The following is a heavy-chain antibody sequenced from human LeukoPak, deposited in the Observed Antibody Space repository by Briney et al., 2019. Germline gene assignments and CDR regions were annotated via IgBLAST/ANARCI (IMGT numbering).Heavy chain of an antibody. V-gene: IGHV3-33*01. J-gene: IGHJ4*02. CDR2: IWYDGSNK. D-gene: IGHD3-22*01. Sequence: GGSLRLSCAASGFTFSSYGMHWVRQAPGKGLEWVAVIWYDGSNKYYADSVKGRFTISRDNSKNTLSLQMNSLRAEDTAVYYCARDGEYYDSSGYYYQFDYWGQGTLVTVSS. CDR1: GFTFSSYG. CDR3: ARDGEYYDSSGYYYQFDY.